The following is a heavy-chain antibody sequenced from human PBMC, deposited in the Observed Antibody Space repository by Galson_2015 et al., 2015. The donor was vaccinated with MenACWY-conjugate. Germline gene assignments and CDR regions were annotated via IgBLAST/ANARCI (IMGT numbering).Heavy chain of an antibody. CDR2: PGDSDT. CDR3: ARRYCSSTSCYDYFDY. V-gene: IGHV5-51*01. J-gene: IGHJ4*02. Sequence: PGDSDTRYSPSFQGQVTISADKSISTAYLQWSSLKASDTAMYYCARRYCSSTSCYDYFDYWGQGTLVTVSS. D-gene: IGHD2-2*01.